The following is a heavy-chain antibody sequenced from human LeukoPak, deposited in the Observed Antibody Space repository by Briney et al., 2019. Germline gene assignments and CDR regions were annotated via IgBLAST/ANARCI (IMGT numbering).Heavy chain of an antibody. Sequence: GESLKISCKGSGYSFTSYWIGWVRQMPGKGLEWMGIIYPGDSETRYSPSFQGQVTISADKSISTAYLQWSSLKASDTAMYYCARSPLNYDFWSGYYYYWGQGTLVTVSS. J-gene: IGHJ4*02. CDR1: GYSFTSYW. CDR3: ARSPLNYDFWSGYYYY. V-gene: IGHV5-51*01. CDR2: IYPGDSET. D-gene: IGHD3-3*01.